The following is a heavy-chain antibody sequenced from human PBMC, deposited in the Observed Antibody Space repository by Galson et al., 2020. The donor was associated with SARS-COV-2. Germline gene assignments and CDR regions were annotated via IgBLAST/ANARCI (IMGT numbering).Heavy chain of an antibody. CDR2: IGPRVGDK. J-gene: IGHJ4*02. V-gene: IGHV3-23*01. Sequence: GGSLNPSCQPSESPFTSSVIPWVRQAPGKGLTWVSPIGPRVGDKYYADSVKGRFTISRDNSKNTLYLQMNSLRGDDTAVYYCANNVAAGGPPAGFIDYWGPGTLVTVSS. CDR1: ESPFTSSV. D-gene: IGHD6-13*01. CDR3: ANNVAAGGPPAGFIDY.